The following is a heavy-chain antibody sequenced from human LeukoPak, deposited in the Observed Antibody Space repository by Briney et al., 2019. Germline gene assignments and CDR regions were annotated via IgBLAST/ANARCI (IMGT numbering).Heavy chain of an antibody. V-gene: IGHV4-34*01. CDR2: INHSGST. CDR1: GGSFSGYY. D-gene: IGHD6-13*01. Sequence: SETLSLTCAAYGGSFSGYYWSWIRQPPGKGLEWIGEINHSGSTNYNPSLKSRVTISVDTSKNQFSLKLSSVTAADTAVYYCARSSSWPRGLDYWGQGTLVTVSS. J-gene: IGHJ4*02. CDR3: ARSSSWPRGLDY.